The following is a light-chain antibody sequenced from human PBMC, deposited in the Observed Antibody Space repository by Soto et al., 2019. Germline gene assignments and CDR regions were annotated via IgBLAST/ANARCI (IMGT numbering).Light chain of an antibody. J-gene: IGLJ1*01. V-gene: IGLV2-14*01. CDR2: EVS. CDR3: SSYTSSSTLV. Sequence: QSVLTQPGSVSGSPGQSITISCTGTSSDVGGYNYVSWYQQHPGKAPKLMIYEVSNRPSGVSNRFSGSKSGNTASLTISGLQAEDEADYYCSSYTSSSTLVFGTGTKATVL. CDR1: SSDVGGYNY.